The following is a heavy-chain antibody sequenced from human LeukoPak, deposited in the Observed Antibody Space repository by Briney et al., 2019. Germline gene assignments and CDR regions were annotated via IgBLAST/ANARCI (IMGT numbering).Heavy chain of an antibody. CDR3: ARVMGATKY. V-gene: IGHV4-38-2*02. J-gene: IGHJ4*02. CDR1: GYSISSGYY. D-gene: IGHD1-26*01. CDR2: IYHSGST. Sequence: SETLSLTCTVSGYSISSGYYWGWIRQPPGKGLEWIGSIYHSGSTYYNPSLKSRVTISVDTSKNQFSLKLSSVTAADTAVYYCARVMGATKYWGQGTLVTVSS.